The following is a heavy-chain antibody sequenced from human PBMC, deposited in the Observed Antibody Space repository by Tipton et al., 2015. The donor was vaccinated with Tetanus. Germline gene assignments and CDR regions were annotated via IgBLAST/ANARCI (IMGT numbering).Heavy chain of an antibody. CDR3: ARGLPREPFYFDY. D-gene: IGHD1-26*01. J-gene: IGHJ4*02. V-gene: IGHV4-59*12. CDR1: GASISSYY. Sequence: TLSLTCSVSGASISSYYWNWIRQVPGKGLEWIGYTHHSGNTNYNPSLSGRVTTSVDTSKNQFSLGLTSATAADTAVYYCARGLPREPFYFDYWGQGKQVTVSA. CDR2: THHSGNT.